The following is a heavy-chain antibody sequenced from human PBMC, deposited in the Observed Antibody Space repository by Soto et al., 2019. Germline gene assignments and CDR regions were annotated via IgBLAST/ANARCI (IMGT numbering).Heavy chain of an antibody. D-gene: IGHD4-17*01. Sequence: QVQLVQSGAEVKKPGSSVKVSCKASGGAFSSFTFNWVRQAPGQGLEWMGGIIPVFGSVNYAQHFQGRVTITADESTSTAYMELSSLRSEDTAVYYCAGVFSTVTTIKYWFDPWGQGTLVTVSS. CDR2: IIPVFGSV. CDR3: AGVFSTVTTIKYWFDP. V-gene: IGHV1-69*01. J-gene: IGHJ5*02. CDR1: GGAFSSFT.